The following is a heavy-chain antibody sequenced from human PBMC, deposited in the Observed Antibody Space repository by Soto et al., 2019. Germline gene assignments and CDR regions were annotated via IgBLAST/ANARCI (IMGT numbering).Heavy chain of an antibody. CDR2: ISGSGGST. J-gene: IGHJ4*02. CDR3: AKDDYGGTPVDY. V-gene: IGHV3-23*01. Sequence: GGSLRLSCAASGFTVSSNYMSWVRQAPGKGLEWVSAISGSGGSTYYADSVKGRFTISRDNSKNTLYLQMNSLRAEDTAVYYCAKDDYGGTPVDYWGQGTLVTVSS. D-gene: IGHD4-17*01. CDR1: GFTVSSNY.